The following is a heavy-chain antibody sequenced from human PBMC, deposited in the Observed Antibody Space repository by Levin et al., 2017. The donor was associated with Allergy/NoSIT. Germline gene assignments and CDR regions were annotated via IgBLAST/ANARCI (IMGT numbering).Heavy chain of an antibody. Sequence: GESLKISCKVSGNDFTSYWISWVRQMSGKGLEWMGRIDPSDSYTSYSPSFQGHVTISADKSISSAHLQWSSLKASDTAMYYCVISPRGNSVHWGQGTLVTVSS. CDR1: GNDFTSYW. CDR2: IDPSDSYT. CDR3: VISPRGNSVH. V-gene: IGHV5-10-1*01. J-gene: IGHJ4*03. D-gene: IGHD4-23*01.